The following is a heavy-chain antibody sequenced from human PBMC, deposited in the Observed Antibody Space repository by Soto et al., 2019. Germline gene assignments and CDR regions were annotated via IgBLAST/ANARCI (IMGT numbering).Heavy chain of an antibody. V-gene: IGHV1-3*01. D-gene: IGHD6-13*01. Sequence: ASVKVSCKASGYTFTTYTLHWVRQAPGQSPEWMGWINGGTDNIRLSQKFQRRVNLTKDTSATTVYMELTSLTSEDTAVYYCARGRLAAVGRLSTFDYWGQGSLVTVSS. CDR1: GYTFTTYT. CDR2: INGGTDNI. CDR3: ARGRLAAVGRLSTFDY. J-gene: IGHJ4*02.